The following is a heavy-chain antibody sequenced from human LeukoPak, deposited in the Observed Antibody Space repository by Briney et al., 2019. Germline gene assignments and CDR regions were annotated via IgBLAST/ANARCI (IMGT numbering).Heavy chain of an antibody. V-gene: IGHV3-30-3*01. CDR1: GFTFSSYA. J-gene: IGHJ1*01. CDR3: AKDSPTTEYFQH. Sequence: GGSLRLSCAASGFTFSSYAMHWVRQAPGKGLEWVAVISYDGSNKYYADSVKGRFTISRDNAKNSLYLQMNSLRAEDTALYYCAKDSPTTEYFQHWGQGTLVTVSS. CDR2: ISYDGSNK.